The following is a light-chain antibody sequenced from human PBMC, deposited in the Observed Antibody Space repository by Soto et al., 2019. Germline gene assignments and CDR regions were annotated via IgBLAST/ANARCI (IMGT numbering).Light chain of an antibody. Sequence: QSVLTQPPSASGTPGQRVTISCSGSSSNIGSNYVYWYQQLPGTAPKLLIYRNNQRPSGVPDRFSGSKSGTSASLAISGLRSEDEADYYCAAWDDSPPYVFGTGTKLTVL. CDR3: AAWDDSPPYV. V-gene: IGLV1-47*01. CDR1: SSNIGSNY. CDR2: RNN. J-gene: IGLJ1*01.